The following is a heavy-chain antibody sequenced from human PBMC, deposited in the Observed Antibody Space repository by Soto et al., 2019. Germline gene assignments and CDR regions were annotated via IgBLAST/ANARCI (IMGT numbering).Heavy chain of an antibody. CDR2: ISDNGVRT. CDR1: GFTFSSYG. Sequence: EVQLLESGGGLVQPGGSLRLSCAASGFTFSSYGMGWVRQAPGKVLEWVSAISDNGVRTYYADAVKGQFAISRDNSKNTLYIHMNSMSADDSAIYYCAKEGGFKQPFDHWGQGTLVTVSS. CDR3: AKEGGFKQPFDH. J-gene: IGHJ4*02. D-gene: IGHD6-13*01. V-gene: IGHV3-23*01.